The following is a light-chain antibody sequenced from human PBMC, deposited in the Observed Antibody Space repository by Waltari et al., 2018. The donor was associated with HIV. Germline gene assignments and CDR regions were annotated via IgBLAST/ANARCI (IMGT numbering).Light chain of an antibody. J-gene: IGLJ3*02. CDR1: HLGEKY. Sequence: SYELTQPPSLSVSPGQTASITCSGPHLGEKYSFWYQQKSGQSPLLVMSQDNKRPSGIPERFSGSNSGNTATLTISGTQSMDEADYYCQAWDNNLAVFGGGTKLTVL. CDR2: QDN. V-gene: IGLV3-1*01. CDR3: QAWDNNLAV.